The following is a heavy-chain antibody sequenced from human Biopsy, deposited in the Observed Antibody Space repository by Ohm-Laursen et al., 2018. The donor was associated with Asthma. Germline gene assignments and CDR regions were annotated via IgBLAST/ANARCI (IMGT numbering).Heavy chain of an antibody. V-gene: IGHV4-39*01. Sequence: VTLSFTCSLSSGSGGYMRCGHYYWGWIRQPPGKGLEWIGSIYYSGTTYYNPSIESRATVSADTSKNQFSLKLTSVTAADTAVYYCVRGSSSWHHGPFHYYYGLDVWGQGTTATVSS. D-gene: IGHD6-13*01. J-gene: IGHJ6*02. CDR1: SGSGGYMRCGHYY. CDR3: VRGSSSWHHGPFHYYYGLDV. CDR2: IYYSGTT.